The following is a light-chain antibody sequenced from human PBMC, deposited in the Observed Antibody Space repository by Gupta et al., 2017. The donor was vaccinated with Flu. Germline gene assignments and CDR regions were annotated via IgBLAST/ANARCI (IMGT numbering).Light chain of an antibody. CDR2: GAS. CDR3: QQYGSSPPLT. V-gene: IGKV3-20*01. J-gene: IGKJ4*01. Sequence: PGTLSLSPGERATLSCRASQSVSSSYLAWYQQKPGQAPRLLIYGASSRATGIPDRFSGSGSGTDFTLTISRLEPEDFAVYYCQQYGSSPPLTFGGGTKVEIK. CDR1: QSVSSSY.